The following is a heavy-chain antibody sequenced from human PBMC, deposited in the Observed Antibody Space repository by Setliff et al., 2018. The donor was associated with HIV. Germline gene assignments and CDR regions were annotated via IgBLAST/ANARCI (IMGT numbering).Heavy chain of an antibody. D-gene: IGHD3-10*01. CDR2: ISLNSDIR. J-gene: IGHJ6*03. V-gene: IGHV3-9*01. CDR3: VKDGSLSGLYYHYIDV. Sequence: GGSLRLSCEGSGFTFSSVDMHWVRQPPGKGLEWVSSISLNSDIRDYLESVKGRFIISRDNAMNSLYLQMNSLTVDDTALYYCVKDGSLSGLYYHYIDVWGEGTTVTVSS. CDR1: GFTFSSVD.